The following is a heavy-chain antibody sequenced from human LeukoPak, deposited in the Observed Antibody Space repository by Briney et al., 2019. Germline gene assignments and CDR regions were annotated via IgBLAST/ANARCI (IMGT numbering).Heavy chain of an antibody. CDR1: GGSVSSGSYY. D-gene: IGHD3-22*01. V-gene: IGHV4-61*01. CDR3: AGLYYYASSGSSRRVFDP. Sequence: SETLSHTCTVSGGSVSSGSYYWSWIRQPPGKGLEWIGYIYYSGSTNYNPSLKSRVTISVDTSKNQFSLKLSSVTAADTAVYYCAGLYYYASSGSSRRVFDPWGQGTLVTVSS. J-gene: IGHJ5*02. CDR2: IYYSGST.